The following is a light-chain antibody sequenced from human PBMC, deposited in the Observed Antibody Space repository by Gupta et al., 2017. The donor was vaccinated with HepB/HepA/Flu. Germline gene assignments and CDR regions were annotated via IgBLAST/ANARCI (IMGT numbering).Light chain of an antibody. J-gene: IGLJ2*01. V-gene: IGLV3-21*03. CDR1: NIGSKS. Sequence: YVLTQPPSVSVAPGKTARTTCGGNNIGSKSVHWYQQMPGQAPELVVYDDSDRPSGIPERFSGSNSGNTATLTIGRVEAGDEADYYCQVWDSSSDHVVFGGGTKLTVV. CDR3: QVWDSSSDHVV. CDR2: DDS.